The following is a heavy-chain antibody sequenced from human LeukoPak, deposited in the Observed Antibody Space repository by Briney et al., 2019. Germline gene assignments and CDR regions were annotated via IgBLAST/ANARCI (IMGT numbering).Heavy chain of an antibody. CDR3: AKDGNWASVS. Sequence: GGSLRLSCVGSGFTFSVHWVRQVPGKGLEWLTFIRHDGTDQHYADSERGRFTISRDNSKNTVYLQMNSLRPEDTALYYCAKDGNWASVSWGQGTLVTVSS. V-gene: IGHV3-30*02. CDR2: IRHDGTDQ. CDR1: GFTFS. J-gene: IGHJ5*02. D-gene: IGHD7-27*01.